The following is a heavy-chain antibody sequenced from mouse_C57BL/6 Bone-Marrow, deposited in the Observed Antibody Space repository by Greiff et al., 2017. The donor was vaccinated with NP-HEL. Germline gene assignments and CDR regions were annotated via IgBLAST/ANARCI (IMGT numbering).Heavy chain of an antibody. CDR2: ISDGGSYT. V-gene: IGHV5-4*01. Sequence: EVQLVESGGGLVKPGGSLKLSCAASGFTFSSYAMSWVRQTPEKRLEWVATISDGGSYTYYPDNVKGRFTISRDNAKNNLYLQMSHLKSEDTAMYYCARELTTVVVPGFAYWGQGTLVTVSA. CDR1: GFTFSSYA. J-gene: IGHJ3*01. D-gene: IGHD1-1*01. CDR3: ARELTTVVVPGFAY.